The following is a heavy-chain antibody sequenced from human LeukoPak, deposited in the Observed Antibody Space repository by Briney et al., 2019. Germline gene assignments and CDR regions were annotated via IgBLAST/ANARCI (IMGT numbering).Heavy chain of an antibody. V-gene: IGHV3-9*01. J-gene: IGHJ6*03. CDR3: AKDAYGGATFFYYMDV. Sequence: GGSLRLSCAGSGFTFDDYAMHWVRQTPGKGLEWVSGISWNSGNIAYADLVGSRFTISRDNAKNSLSLQMNSLSDEDTAVYYCAKDAYGGATFFYYMDVWGKGTTVTVSS. CDR2: ISWNSGNI. D-gene: IGHD2/OR15-2a*01. CDR1: GFTFDDYA.